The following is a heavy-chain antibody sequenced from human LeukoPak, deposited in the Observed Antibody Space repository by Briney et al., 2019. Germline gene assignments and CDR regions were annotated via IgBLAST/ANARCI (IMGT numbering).Heavy chain of an antibody. CDR2: IIPIFGTA. CDR1: GGTFSSYA. Sequence: SVKVSCKPSGGTFSSYAIIWVRQAPGQGLEWMGGIIPIFGTANYAQKFQGRVTITADESTSTAYMELSSLRSEDTAVYYCAREVDTAIADYFDYWGQGTLVTVSS. J-gene: IGHJ4*02. V-gene: IGHV1-69*13. CDR3: AREVDTAIADYFDY. D-gene: IGHD5-18*01.